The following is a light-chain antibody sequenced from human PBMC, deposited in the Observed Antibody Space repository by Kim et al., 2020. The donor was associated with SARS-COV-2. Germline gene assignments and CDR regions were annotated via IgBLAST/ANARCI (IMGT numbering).Light chain of an antibody. V-gene: IGLV2-23*02. Sequence: SITSYWTGTSSDVGSCNLVSWYQQHPGKAPKLMSYGVSKRPSGVSKCFSGSKSGNTASLTISGLQAEYEADYYCCSYAGSSTYVFGTGTKVTVL. CDR1: SSDVGSCNL. CDR2: GVS. CDR3: CSYAGSSTYV. J-gene: IGLJ1*01.